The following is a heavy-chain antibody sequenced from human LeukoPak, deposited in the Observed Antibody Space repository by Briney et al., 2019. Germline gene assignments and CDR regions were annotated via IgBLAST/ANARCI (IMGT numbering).Heavy chain of an antibody. J-gene: IGHJ6*03. CDR3: ARVGPRSSSWYYYYYVAV. Sequence: KPSETLFLTCTVSGGSISSTSYDWGWSRQPSVKGLEWIGCIYYRVSTDVNPPLKSGVALAVDTSKNQFSLTLSSVTAAVTAWEYCARVGPRSSSWYYYYYVAVWGKGTTVSVSS. CDR2: IYYRVST. D-gene: IGHD6-13*01. CDR1: GGSISSTSYD. V-gene: IGHV4-39*07.